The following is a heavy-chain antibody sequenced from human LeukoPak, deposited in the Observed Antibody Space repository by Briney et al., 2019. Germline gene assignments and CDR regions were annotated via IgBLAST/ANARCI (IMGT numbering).Heavy chain of an antibody. CDR2: INHSGST. CDR3: ARDSYYYDKPPEPRTDY. J-gene: IGHJ4*02. D-gene: IGHD3-22*01. CDR1: GGSFSGYY. V-gene: IGHV4-34*01. Sequence: SETLSLTCAVYGGSFSGYYWSWIRQPPGKGLEWIGEINHSGSTNYNPSLKSRVTISVDTSKNQFSLKLSSVTAADTAVNYCARDSYYYDKPPEPRTDYWGQGTLVTVSS.